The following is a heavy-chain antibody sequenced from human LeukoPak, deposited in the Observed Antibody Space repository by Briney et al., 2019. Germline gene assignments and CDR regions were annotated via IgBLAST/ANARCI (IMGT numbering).Heavy chain of an antibody. CDR1: GFTFNSYA. CDR2: IRGSGCGT. Sequence: GGSLRLSCAASGFTFNSYAMSWLRQAPEKGREGVATIRGSGCGTYYADSVKGRFNISRENDKNMLYLQMHSLRAEDTAVYYCARERAGTDGDIVFDWWGQGARVTVSS. D-gene: IGHD5-24*01. V-gene: IGHV3-23*01. J-gene: IGHJ4*02. CDR3: ARERAGTDGDIVFDW.